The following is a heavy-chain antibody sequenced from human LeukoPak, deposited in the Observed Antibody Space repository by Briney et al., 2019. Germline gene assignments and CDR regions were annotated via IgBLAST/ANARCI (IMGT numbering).Heavy chain of an antibody. CDR2: IKQDGSER. CDR3: AREAIFGVVIIHDAFDI. CDR1: GFTFSSYW. Sequence: PGGSLRLSCAASGFTFSSYWMSWVRQAPGKGLEWVANIKQDGSERYYVDSVKGRFTISRDNAKNSLYLQMNSLRAEDTAVYYCAREAIFGVVIIHDAFDIWGQGTTVTVSS. J-gene: IGHJ3*02. D-gene: IGHD3-3*01. V-gene: IGHV3-7*01.